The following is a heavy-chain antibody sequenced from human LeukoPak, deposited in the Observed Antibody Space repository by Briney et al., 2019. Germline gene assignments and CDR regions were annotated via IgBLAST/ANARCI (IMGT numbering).Heavy chain of an antibody. CDR2: VDPEDGET. Sequence: GASVKVSCKVSGYTFTDYYMHWVQQAPGKGLEWMGLVDPEDGETIYAEKFQGRVTITADTSTDTAYMELSSLRSEDAAVYYCATGLGDFWHFDYWGQGTLVTVSS. CDR1: GYTFTDYY. J-gene: IGHJ4*02. CDR3: ATGLGDFWHFDY. V-gene: IGHV1-69-2*01. D-gene: IGHD4-17*01.